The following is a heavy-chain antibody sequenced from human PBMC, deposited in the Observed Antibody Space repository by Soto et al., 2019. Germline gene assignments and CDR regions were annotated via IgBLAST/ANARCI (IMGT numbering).Heavy chain of an antibody. CDR2: ISAYNGNT. Sequence: QVQLVQSGAEVKKPGASVKVSCKASGYTFTSYVISWVRQAPGQGLEWMGWISAYNGNTNYAQKLQGRVTMTTDTATSTAYMELRSLRSDDTAVYYCASYRDQLVLYGMDVWGQGTTVTGSS. V-gene: IGHV1-18*01. CDR3: ASYRDQLVLYGMDV. J-gene: IGHJ6*02. CDR1: GYTFTSYV. D-gene: IGHD6-13*01.